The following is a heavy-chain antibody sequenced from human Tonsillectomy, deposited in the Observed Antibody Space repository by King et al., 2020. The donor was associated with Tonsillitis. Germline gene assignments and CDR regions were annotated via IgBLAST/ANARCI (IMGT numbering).Heavy chain of an antibody. CDR1: GGSISSNSYY. J-gene: IGHJ4*02. D-gene: IGHD4-17*01. CDR3: ATTTDPFTTDLGFAY. CDR2: FYYSGST. Sequence: LQLQESGPGLVKPSETLSLTCTVSGGSISSNSYYWGWIRQPPGKGLEWIGSFYYSGSTYYNPSIKSRVTISVDTSKNQFSLKLSSVTAADTAVYYCATTTDPFTTDLGFAYCGQGTLVTVSS. V-gene: IGHV4-39*07.